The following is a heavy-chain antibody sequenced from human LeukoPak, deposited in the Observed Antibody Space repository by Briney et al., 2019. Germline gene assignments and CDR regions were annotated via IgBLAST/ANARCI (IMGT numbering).Heavy chain of an antibody. D-gene: IGHD5-24*01. CDR1: GFTFSSYA. CDR3: AKDPRVGSRVATPCH. J-gene: IGHJ4*02. Sequence: GGSLRLSCAASGFTFSSYAMSWVRQAPGNGLEWVSAISGSGGSTYYADSVKGRFTISRDNSKSTLFLQMNSLRAEDTAVYYCAKDPRVGSRVATPCHWGQGTLVTVSS. V-gene: IGHV3-23*01. CDR2: ISGSGGST.